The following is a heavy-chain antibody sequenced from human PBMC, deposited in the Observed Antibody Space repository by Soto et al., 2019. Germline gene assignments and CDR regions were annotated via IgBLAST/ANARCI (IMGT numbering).Heavy chain of an antibody. Sequence: ASVKVSCKASGGTFSSYAISWVRQAPGQGLEWMGGIIPIFGTANYAQKFQGRVTITADESTSTAYMELSSLRSEDTAVYYCAVETDYDFWSGYYTDSYYGMDVWGQGTTVTVSS. J-gene: IGHJ6*02. CDR1: GGTFSSYA. CDR2: IIPIFGTA. V-gene: IGHV1-69*13. D-gene: IGHD3-3*01. CDR3: AVETDYDFWSGYYTDSYYGMDV.